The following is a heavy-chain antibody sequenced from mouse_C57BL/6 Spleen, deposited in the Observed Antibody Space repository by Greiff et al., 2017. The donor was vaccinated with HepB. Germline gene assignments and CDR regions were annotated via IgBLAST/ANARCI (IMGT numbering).Heavy chain of an antibody. Sequence: EVMLVESEGGLVQPGSSIKLSCTASGFTFSDYYMAWVRQVPEKGLEWVANINYDGSSTYYLDSLKSRFIISRDNAKNILYLQMSSLKSEDTATYYCAGGKVYYYAMDYWGQGASVTVSS. CDR3: AGGKVYYYAMDY. D-gene: IGHD1-1*02. CDR1: GFTFSDYY. CDR2: INYDGSST. V-gene: IGHV5-16*01. J-gene: IGHJ4*01.